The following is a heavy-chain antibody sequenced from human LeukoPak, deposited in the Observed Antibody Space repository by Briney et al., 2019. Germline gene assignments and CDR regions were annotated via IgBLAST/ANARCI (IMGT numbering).Heavy chain of an antibody. D-gene: IGHD6-13*01. J-gene: IGHJ4*02. CDR2: INAGNGNT. Sequence: RGASVKVSCKASGYTFTSFAKHWVRQAPGQRLEWMGWINAGNGNTKYSQEFQGRVTITRDTSASTAYMELSSLRSEDMAVYYCARDALWLAAAGDYYFDYWGQGTLVTVSS. CDR1: GYTFTSFA. V-gene: IGHV1-3*03. CDR3: ARDALWLAAAGDYYFDY.